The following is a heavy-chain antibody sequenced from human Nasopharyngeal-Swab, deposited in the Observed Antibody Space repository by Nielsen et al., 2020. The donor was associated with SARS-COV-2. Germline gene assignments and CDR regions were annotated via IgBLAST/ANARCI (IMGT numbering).Heavy chain of an antibody. Sequence: GGSLRLSCAASGFIFSASAIHWVRQAPGKGLEWVANIKPDGSEKYYVDSVKGRFTISRDNARNSLYLQINSLRAEDTAMYYCARESVSITTYIDHWGQGTLVTVSS. CDR3: ARESVSITTYIDH. D-gene: IGHD4-11*01. V-gene: IGHV3-7*03. CDR2: IKPDGSEK. CDR1: GFIFSASA. J-gene: IGHJ4*02.